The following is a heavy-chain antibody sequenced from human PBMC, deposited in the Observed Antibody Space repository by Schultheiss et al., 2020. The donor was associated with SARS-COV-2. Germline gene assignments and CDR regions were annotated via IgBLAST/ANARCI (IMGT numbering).Heavy chain of an antibody. CDR3: ARVGLGELSL. D-gene: IGHD3-16*02. CDR1: GFTFSRHA. J-gene: IGHJ4*02. Sequence: GGSLRLSCVISGFTFSRHAMHWVRQAPGKGLVWVSSISSSSSYIYYADSVKGRFTISRDNAKNSLYLQMNSLRAEDTAVYYCARVGLGELSLWGQGTLVTVSS. CDR2: ISSSSSYI. V-gene: IGHV3-21*04.